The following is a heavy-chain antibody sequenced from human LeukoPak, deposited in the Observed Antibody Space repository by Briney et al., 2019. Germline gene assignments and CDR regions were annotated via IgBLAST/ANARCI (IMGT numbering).Heavy chain of an antibody. V-gene: IGHV1-69*05. J-gene: IGHJ3*02. D-gene: IGHD2-2*01. CDR3: ASSVPAATGEGDAFDI. CDR2: IIPIFGTA. Sequence: ASVKVSCKASGGTFSSYAISWVRQAPGQGLEWMGRIIPIFGTANYAQKFQGRVTITTDESTSTAYMELSSLRSEDTAVYYCASSVPAATGEGDAFDIWGQGTMVTVSS. CDR1: GGTFSSYA.